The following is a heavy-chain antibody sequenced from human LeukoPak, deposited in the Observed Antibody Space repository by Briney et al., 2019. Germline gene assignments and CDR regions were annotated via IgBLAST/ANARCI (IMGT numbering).Heavy chain of an antibody. CDR3: ARTEHYYDSSPPYNWFDP. CDR2: IYYSGST. CDR1: GGSISSYY. D-gene: IGHD3-22*01. Sequence: SETLSLTCTVSGGSISSYYWSWIRQPPGKGLEWIGYIYYSGSTNYNPSLKSRVTISVDTSKNQFSLKLSSVTAADTAVYYCARTEHYYDSSPPYNWFDPWGQGTLVTVSS. J-gene: IGHJ5*02. V-gene: IGHV4-59*01.